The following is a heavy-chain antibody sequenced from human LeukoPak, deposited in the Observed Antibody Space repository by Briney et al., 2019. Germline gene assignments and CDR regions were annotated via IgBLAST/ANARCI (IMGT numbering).Heavy chain of an antibody. D-gene: IGHD2/OR15-2a*01. CDR3: ARDLYFSFDY. CDR2: IGIGSSNI. J-gene: IGHJ4*02. CDR1: GFTFSSYS. Sequence: GGSLRLSCAASGFTFSSYSMHWVRQAPGKGLEWISYIGIGSSNIYYPDSVKGRFTISRDDAKNSLYLQMHSLRDEDTAVYYCARDLYFSFDYRGQGNLGTVSS. V-gene: IGHV3-48*02.